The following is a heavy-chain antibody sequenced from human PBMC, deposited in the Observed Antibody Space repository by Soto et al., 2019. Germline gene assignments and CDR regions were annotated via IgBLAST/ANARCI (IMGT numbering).Heavy chain of an antibody. CDR2: IYYSGST. D-gene: IGHD5-18*01. J-gene: IGHJ4*02. V-gene: IGHV4-30-4*01. Sequence: SETLSLTCTVSGGSISSYYWSWIRQPPGKGLEWIGYIYYSGSTYYNPSLKSRVTISVDTSKNQFSLKLSSVTAADTAVYYCARENVDTAMVTYFDYWGQGTLVTVSS. CDR1: GGSISSYY. CDR3: ARENVDTAMVTYFDY.